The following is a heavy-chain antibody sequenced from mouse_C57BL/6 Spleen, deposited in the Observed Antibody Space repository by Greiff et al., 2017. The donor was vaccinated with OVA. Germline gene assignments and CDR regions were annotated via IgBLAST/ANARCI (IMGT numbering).Heavy chain of an antibody. J-gene: IGHJ4*01. CDR3: ARWDYSNYLYYYAMDY. CDR1: GYTFTSYW. CDR2: IYPGSGST. V-gene: IGHV1-55*01. Sequence: QVQLQQPGAELVKPGASVKMSCKASGYTFTSYWITWVKQRPGQGLEWIGDIYPGSGSTNYNEKFKSKATLTVDTSSSTAYMQLSSLTSEDSAVYYCARWDYSNYLYYYAMDYWGQGTSVTVSS. D-gene: IGHD2-5*01.